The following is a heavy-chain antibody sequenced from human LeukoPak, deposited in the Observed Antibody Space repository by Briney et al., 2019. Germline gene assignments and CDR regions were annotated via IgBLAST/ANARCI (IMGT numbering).Heavy chain of an antibody. D-gene: IGHD2-2*01. J-gene: IGHJ4*02. V-gene: IGHV1-69*01. Sequence: SVKVSCKASGGTFSSYAISWVRQAPEQGLEWMGGIIPTFGTANYAQKFQGRVTITADESTSTAYMELSSLRSEDTAVYYCARDLVGYCSSTSCPGAYWGQGTLVTVSS. CDR3: ARDLVGYCSSTSCPGAY. CDR2: IIPTFGTA. CDR1: GGTFSSYA.